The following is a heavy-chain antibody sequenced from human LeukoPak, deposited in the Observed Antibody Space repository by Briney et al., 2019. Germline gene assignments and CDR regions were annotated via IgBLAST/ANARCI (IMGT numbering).Heavy chain of an antibody. J-gene: IGHJ4*02. D-gene: IGHD5-24*01. CDR3: ARVRGDGYNYMDY. V-gene: IGHV4-30-2*01. Sequence: SETLSLTCAVSGGSISSGGYSWSWIRQPPGKGLEWIGYIYHSGSTYYNPSLKSRVTISVDRSKNQFSLKLSSVTAADTAVYYCARVRGDGYNYMDYWGQGTLVTVSS. CDR1: GGSISSGGYS. CDR2: IYHSGST.